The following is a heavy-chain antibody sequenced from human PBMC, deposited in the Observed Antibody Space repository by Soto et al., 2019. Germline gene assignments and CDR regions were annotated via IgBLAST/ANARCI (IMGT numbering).Heavy chain of an antibody. CDR1: GYTFTSYA. CDR2: INAGNDNT. V-gene: IGHV1-3*01. J-gene: IGHJ6*02. Sequence: ASVKVSCKASGYTFTSYAMHWVRQAPGQGLEWVGWINAGNDNTQYSQKFQGRVTITRDTSASTAYMELSSLRSEDTAVYYCARGEGVPACTNDVCYRGDYYYYGMDVWGQGTTVTVSS. CDR3: ARGEGVPACTNDVCYRGDYYYYGMDV. D-gene: IGHD2-8*01.